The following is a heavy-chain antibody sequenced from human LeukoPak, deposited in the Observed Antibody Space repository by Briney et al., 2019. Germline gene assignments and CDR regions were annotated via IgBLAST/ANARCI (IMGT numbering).Heavy chain of an antibody. V-gene: IGHV3-7*03. CDR3: AARRGYYHYMDV. CDR2: INPGGSTK. D-gene: IGHD3-3*01. Sequence: PGGSLRLSCAASGFAFNNYWMSWVRQAPGKGLEWVANINPGGSTKLYVDSVRGRFTISRDNSKNTLSLQMNSLTAEDTAVYYCAARRGYYHYMDVWGKGTTVTVSS. CDR1: GFAFNNYW. J-gene: IGHJ6*03.